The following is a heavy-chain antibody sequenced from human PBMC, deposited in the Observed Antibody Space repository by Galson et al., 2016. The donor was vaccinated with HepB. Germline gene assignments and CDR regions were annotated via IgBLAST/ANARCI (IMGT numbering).Heavy chain of an antibody. CDR2: IWYDGSNQ. D-gene: IGHD3-16*01. CDR1: GFTFSSYG. V-gene: IGHV3-33*07. Sequence: SLRLSCAASGFTFSSYGMFWVRQAPGKGLEWVGVIWYDGSNQHYGDSVKGRFTISRDNFKNTLYLQMNSLRAEDTAAYYFARDPSSGITSGGVMISHYGMDVWGQGTTVTVSS. J-gene: IGHJ6*02. CDR3: ARDPSSGITSGGVMISHYGMDV.